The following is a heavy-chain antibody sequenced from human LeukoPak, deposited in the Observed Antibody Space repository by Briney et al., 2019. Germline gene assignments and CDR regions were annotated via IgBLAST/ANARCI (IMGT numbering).Heavy chain of an antibody. CDR3: ARRGMIHRGNWFDP. CDR2: INHSGST. Sequence: SETLSLTCAVYGGSFSGYYWSWIRQPPGKGLEWNGEINHSGSTNYNPSLKSRVTISVDTSKNQFSLKLSSVTAADTAVYYCARRGMIHRGNWFDPWGQGTLVTVSS. CDR1: GGSFSGYY. J-gene: IGHJ5*02. V-gene: IGHV4-34*01. D-gene: IGHD3-16*01.